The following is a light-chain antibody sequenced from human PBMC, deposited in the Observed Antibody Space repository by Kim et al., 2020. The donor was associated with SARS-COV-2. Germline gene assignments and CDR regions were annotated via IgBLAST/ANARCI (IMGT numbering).Light chain of an antibody. CDR1: QGLLKGNGYRY. CDR3: MQGLQTRGT. CDR2: LGS. Sequence: LPTYSCRSTQGLLKGNGYRYLHCCLQKPGQSPQLLIYLGSYRASGVPDRCSGSGSGTDFTLKISRGESEDVGVYCCMQGLQTRGTFGGGTKVDIK. J-gene: IGKJ4*01. V-gene: IGKV2-28*01.